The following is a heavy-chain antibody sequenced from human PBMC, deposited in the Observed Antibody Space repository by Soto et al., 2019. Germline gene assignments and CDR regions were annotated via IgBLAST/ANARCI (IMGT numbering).Heavy chain of an antibody. J-gene: IGHJ3*02. CDR2: IYYSGST. V-gene: IGHV4-31*03. D-gene: IGHD2-2*01. CDR3: ARYCSSTSCNTDDAFDI. CDR1: GGSISSSNYY. Sequence: QVQLQESGPVLVKPSQTLSLTCTVSGGSISSSNYYWSWIRQHPGKGLEWIGYIYYSGSTYYNPSLKSRVTISVDTSKNQFSLKLSSVTAADTAVYYCARYCSSTSCNTDDAFDIWGQGTMVTVSS.